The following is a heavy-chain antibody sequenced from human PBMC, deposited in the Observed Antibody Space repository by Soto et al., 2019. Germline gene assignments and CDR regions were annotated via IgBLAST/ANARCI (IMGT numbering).Heavy chain of an antibody. D-gene: IGHD4-17*01. J-gene: IGHJ6*02. V-gene: IGHV3-11*05. CDR3: ARGDHDYGDYLAYYSYGMDV. Sequence: QVQLVESGGGLVKPGGSLRLSCAASGFTFSDYYMSWIRQAPGKGLEWVSYISSSSSYTNYADSVKGRFTISRDNAKNSLYLQMNSLRAEDTAVYYCARGDHDYGDYLAYYSYGMDVWGQGTTVTVSS. CDR2: ISSSSSYT. CDR1: GFTFSDYY.